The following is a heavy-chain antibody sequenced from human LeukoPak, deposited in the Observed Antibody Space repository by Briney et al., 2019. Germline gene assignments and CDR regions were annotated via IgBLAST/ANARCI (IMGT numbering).Heavy chain of an antibody. CDR1: GGSISSSTYY. CDR3: ARTPYSSGWYYWFDP. J-gene: IGHJ5*02. V-gene: IGHV4-39*01. D-gene: IGHD6-19*01. CDR2: IYYSGST. Sequence: SETLSLTCTVSGGSISSSTYYWGWLRQPPGKGLEWIGSIYYSGSTYYNPSLKSRVAISVDTSKNQFSLKLSSVTAADTAVYFCARTPYSSGWYYWFDPWGQGTRVTVSS.